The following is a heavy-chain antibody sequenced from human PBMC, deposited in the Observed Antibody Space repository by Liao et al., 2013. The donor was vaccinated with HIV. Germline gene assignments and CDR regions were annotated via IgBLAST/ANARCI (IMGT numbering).Heavy chain of an antibody. Sequence: QLQLQESGPGLVKPSETLSLTCTVSGGSISSSNYYWNWIRQSPGKGLEWIGYIYDTGSTNYNPSLKSRVTLSVDASENQFSLKLHSVTAADTAVYYCARGYGDYPLYYFDYWGQGTLVTVSS. V-gene: IGHV4-61*01. D-gene: IGHD4-17*01. J-gene: IGHJ4*02. CDR1: GGSISSSNYY. CDR3: ARGYGDYPLYYFDY. CDR2: IYDTGST.